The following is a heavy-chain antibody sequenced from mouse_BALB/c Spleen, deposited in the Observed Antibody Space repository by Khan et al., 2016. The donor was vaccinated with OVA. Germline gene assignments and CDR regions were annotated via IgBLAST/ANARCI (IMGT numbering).Heavy chain of an antibody. Sequence: EVQLVESGGDIVKPGGSLKISCAASGFTFSTYGMSWVRQTPDKRLEWVATISTGGHYTYYSDTVKGRSTISRDTAKNTLYLQMSSLTSEDTAMFYCARVTYYDDSEGFAYWGQGTLVTVSA. CDR1: GFTFSTYG. CDR2: ISTGGHYT. CDR3: ARVTYYDDSEGFAY. J-gene: IGHJ3*01. V-gene: IGHV5-6*01. D-gene: IGHD1-1*01.